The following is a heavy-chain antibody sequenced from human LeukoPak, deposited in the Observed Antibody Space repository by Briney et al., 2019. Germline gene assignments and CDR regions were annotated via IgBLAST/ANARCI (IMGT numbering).Heavy chain of an antibody. CDR3: ATINDYGDYSFDY. Sequence: PGGSLRLSCAASGFTFDDYGMSWVRQAPGKGLEWVSAISGSGGSTYYADSVKGRFTISRDNSKNTLYLQMNSLRAEDTAVYYCATINDYGDYSFDYWGQGTLVTVSS. D-gene: IGHD4-17*01. CDR1: GFTFDDYG. CDR2: ISGSGGST. J-gene: IGHJ4*02. V-gene: IGHV3-23*01.